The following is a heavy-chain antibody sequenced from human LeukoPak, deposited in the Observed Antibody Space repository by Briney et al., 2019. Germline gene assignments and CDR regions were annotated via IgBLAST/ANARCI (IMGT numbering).Heavy chain of an antibody. Sequence: KPGGSLRLSCAASGFTFSSYSMNWVRDAPGKGREGVSYIGSSSSTIFYGDSVKGRFTIPRENAKNSLSVQMNRVSGEDAAVYYCARSCDYRYYYSYYMYVWGKGITFTVSS. V-gene: IGHV3-48*04. D-gene: IGHD4-17*01. CDR2: IGSSSSTI. CDR1: GFTFSSYS. CDR3: ARSCDYRYYYSYYMYV. J-gene: IGHJ6*03.